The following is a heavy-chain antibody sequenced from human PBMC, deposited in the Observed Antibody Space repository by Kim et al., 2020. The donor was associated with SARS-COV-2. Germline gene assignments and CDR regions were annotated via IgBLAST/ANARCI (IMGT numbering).Heavy chain of an antibody. V-gene: IGHV4-34*01. J-gene: IGHJ4*02. Sequence: SETLSLTCAVYGGSFSGYYWSWIRQPPGKGLEWIGEINHSGSTNYNPSLKSRVTISVDTSKNQFSLKLSSVTAADTAVYYCARAGSNIAVAGVDYLGKGT. CDR2: INHSGST. CDR3: ARAGSNIAVAGVDY. D-gene: IGHD6-19*01. CDR1: GGSFSGYY.